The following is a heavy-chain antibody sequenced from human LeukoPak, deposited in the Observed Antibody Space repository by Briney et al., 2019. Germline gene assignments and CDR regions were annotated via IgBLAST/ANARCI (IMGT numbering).Heavy chain of an antibody. Sequence: PSETLSLTCTVSGGSLSSYNRSWIRQPPGKGLEWIGYIYYSGSTNYNPSLKRPVTISVDTSKNHFSLKLNSVTAADTAVYYCARLPDYGDNAFDYWGQGTLVTVSS. D-gene: IGHD4-17*01. CDR3: ARLPDYGDNAFDY. V-gene: IGHV4-59*08. J-gene: IGHJ4*02. CDR1: GGSLSSYN. CDR2: IYYSGST.